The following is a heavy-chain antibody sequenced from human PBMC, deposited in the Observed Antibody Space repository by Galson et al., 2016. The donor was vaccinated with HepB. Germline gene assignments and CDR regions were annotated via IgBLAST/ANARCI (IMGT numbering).Heavy chain of an antibody. CDR3: AHSSGWLFDW. J-gene: IGHJ5*01. Sequence: PALVKPTQTLTLTCTFSGFSLSSTTVGVGWIRQRPGEALEWLAFIYWDDDKRYSQTLKSRLTMTKDTSKNQVVLTMTNVDPVDTATYYCAHSSGWLFDWWGEGSLVTVSS. V-gene: IGHV2-5*02. CDR2: IYWDDDK. D-gene: IGHD6-19*01. CDR1: GFSLSSTTVG.